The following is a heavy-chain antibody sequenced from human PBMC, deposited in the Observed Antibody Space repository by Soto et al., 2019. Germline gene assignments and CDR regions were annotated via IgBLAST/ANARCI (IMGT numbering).Heavy chain of an antibody. CDR1: GFTFSSYG. J-gene: IGHJ4*02. Sequence: GGSLRLSCAASGFTFSSYGMHWVRQAPGKGLEWVAVISYDGSNKYYADSVKGRFTISRDNSKNTLYLQMNSLRAEDTAVYYCAKIRYSYGYSIDYWGQGTLVTVSS. V-gene: IGHV3-30*18. D-gene: IGHD5-18*01. CDR2: ISYDGSNK. CDR3: AKIRYSYGYSIDY.